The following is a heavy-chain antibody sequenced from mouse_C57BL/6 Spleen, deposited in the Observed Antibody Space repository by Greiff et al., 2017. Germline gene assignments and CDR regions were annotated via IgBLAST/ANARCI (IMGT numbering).Heavy chain of an antibody. CDR3: ARGDSYFDY. V-gene: IGHV1-50*01. CDR2: IDPSDSYT. J-gene: IGHJ2*01. Sequence: QVQLQQPGAELVKPGASVKLSCKASGYTFTSYWMQWVKQRPGQGLEWIGEIDPSDSYTNYTQKFKGKATLTVDTSSSTAYMQLSSLTSEDSAVYYCARGDSYFDYWGQGTTLTVSA. CDR1: GYTFTSYW.